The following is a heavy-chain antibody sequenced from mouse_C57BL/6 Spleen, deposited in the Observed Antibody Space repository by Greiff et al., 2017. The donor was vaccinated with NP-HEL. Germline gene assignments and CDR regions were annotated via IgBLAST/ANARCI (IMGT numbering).Heavy chain of an antibody. D-gene: IGHD1-1*01. V-gene: IGHV1-42*01. CDR2: INPSTGGT. CDR1: GYSFTGYY. J-gene: IGHJ1*03. Sequence: VQLQQSGPELVKPGASVKISCKASGYSFTGYYMNWVKQSPEKSLEWIGEINPSTGGTTYNQKFKAKATLTVDKSSSTAYMQLKSLTSEDSAVYYCARGYYGSSYGGGYFDVWGTGTTVTVSS. CDR3: ARGYYGSSYGGGYFDV.